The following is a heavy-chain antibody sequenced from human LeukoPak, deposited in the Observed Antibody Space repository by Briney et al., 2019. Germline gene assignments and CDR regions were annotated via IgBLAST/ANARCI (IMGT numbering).Heavy chain of an antibody. Sequence: GGSLRLSCAASGFTFSSYGMHWVRQAPGKGLEWVAFIRYDGSNKYYADSVKGRFTISRDNSKNTLYLQMNSLRAEDTAVYYCARDRGYYRLQLTPWPDYWGQGTLVTVSS. CDR3: ARDRGYYRLQLTPWPDY. J-gene: IGHJ4*02. V-gene: IGHV3-30*02. D-gene: IGHD3-22*01. CDR1: GFTFSSYG. CDR2: IRYDGSNK.